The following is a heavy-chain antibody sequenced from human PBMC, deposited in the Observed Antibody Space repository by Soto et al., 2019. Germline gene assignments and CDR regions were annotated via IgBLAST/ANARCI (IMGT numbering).Heavy chain of an antibody. J-gene: IGHJ3*02. CDR3: ARGRYSSGWSDAFDI. CDR2: INPNSGGT. CDR1: GYTFTGYY. V-gene: IGHV1-2*04. Sequence: ASVKVSCKASGYTFTGYYMHWVRQAPGQGLEWMGWINPNSGGTNYAQKFQGWVTMTRDTSISTAYMELSRLRSDDTAVYYCARGRYSSGWSDAFDIWGQGXMVTV. D-gene: IGHD6-19*01.